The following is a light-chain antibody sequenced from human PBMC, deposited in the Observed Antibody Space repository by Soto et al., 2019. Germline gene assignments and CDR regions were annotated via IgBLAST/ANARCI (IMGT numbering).Light chain of an antibody. CDR1: QDINSY. J-gene: IGKJ1*01. CDR2: AAS. CDR3: QQLHIYPRT. V-gene: IGKV1-9*01. Sequence: DIRLTQSPSFLSGSVGDRVTITCRASQDINSYLAWYQQKPGKAPKLLIYAASTLVSAVPSRFSGGGSGTEFTLTISSLQPEDVATYYCQQLHIYPRTFGQGTNVEF.